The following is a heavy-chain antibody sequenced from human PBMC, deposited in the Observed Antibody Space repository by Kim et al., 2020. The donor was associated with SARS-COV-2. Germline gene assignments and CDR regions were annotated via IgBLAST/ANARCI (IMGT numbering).Heavy chain of an antibody. Sequence: GGSLRLSCAASGFSFSTTAMHWVRQAPDKGLECVALISKDAKDIDYAQSVRGRFTISRDNSLNTLYLQMDSLKAEDTGLYYCAKDDLGSIDHWGQGTLVAVSS. CDR3: AKDDLGSIDH. V-gene: IGHV3-30-3*02. J-gene: IGHJ4*02. CDR2: ISKDAKDI. D-gene: IGHD3-16*01. CDR1: GFSFSTTA.